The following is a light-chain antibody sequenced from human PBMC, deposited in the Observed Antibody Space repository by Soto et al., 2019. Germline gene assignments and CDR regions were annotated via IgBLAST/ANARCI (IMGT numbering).Light chain of an antibody. CDR3: LRHRNYPRT. J-gene: IGKJ1*01. Sequence: ALQMTQSPSSLSASVGDRVTITCRASQDIRNELGWYQQRPGKAPKALIYGASNLQSGVTSRFSGTGFRMDFTLPISRLQPEDFATYYCLRHRNYPRTFGQGTKVES. CDR2: GAS. V-gene: IGKV1-6*01. CDR1: QDIRNE.